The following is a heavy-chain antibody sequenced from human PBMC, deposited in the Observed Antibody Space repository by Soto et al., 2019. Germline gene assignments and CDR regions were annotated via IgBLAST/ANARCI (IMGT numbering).Heavy chain of an antibody. D-gene: IGHD2-2*01. CDR1: GGTFGSYA. CDR3: ATALGCRSTSCTLDY. J-gene: IGHJ4*02. V-gene: IGHV1-69*01. CDR2: IIPVSGAA. Sequence: QVQLVQSGAEVKKPGSSVKVSCKASGGTFGSYAFSWVRQAPGQGLEWMGGIIPVSGAAQYAQKFQGRVTITADESTSTAYMELSSLSSQDTAVYYCATALGCRSTSCTLDYWGQGTRVIVSS.